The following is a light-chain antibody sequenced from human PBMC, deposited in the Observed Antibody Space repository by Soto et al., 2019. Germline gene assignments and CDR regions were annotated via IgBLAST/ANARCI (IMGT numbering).Light chain of an antibody. CDR3: SSYTSSSPYV. J-gene: IGLJ1*01. Sequence: QSVLTQPASVSGSPGQSITISCTGTSSDVGGYNYVSWYQQHPGKAPKLMIYEVSNRPSGVSNRFSGSKSGNTASLTISGLQAEDEADYYCSSYTSSSPYVFGTGTKANVL. CDR2: EVS. CDR1: SSDVGGYNY. V-gene: IGLV2-14*01.